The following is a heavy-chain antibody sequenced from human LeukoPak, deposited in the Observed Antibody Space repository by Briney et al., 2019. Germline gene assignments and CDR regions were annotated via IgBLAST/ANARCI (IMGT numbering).Heavy chain of an antibody. V-gene: IGHV3-30-3*01. CDR2: ISYDGSNK. Sequence: PGGSLRLSCAASGFTFSSYAMHWVRQAPGKGLEWVAVISYDGSNKYYADSVKGRFTISRDNSKNTLYPQMNSLRAEDTAVYYCARDLTTQRGDGMDVWGQGTTVTVSS. CDR3: ARDLTTQRGDGMDV. CDR1: GFTFSSYA. D-gene: IGHD4-11*01. J-gene: IGHJ6*02.